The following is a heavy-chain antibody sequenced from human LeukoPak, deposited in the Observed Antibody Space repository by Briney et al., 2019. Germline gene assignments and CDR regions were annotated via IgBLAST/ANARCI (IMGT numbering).Heavy chain of an antibody. CDR2: TNHSGST. J-gene: IGHJ6*02. CDR1: GGSFSGYY. CDR3: ARGYSARYGMDV. Sequence: SETLSLTCAVYGGSFSGYYWSWIRQPPGKGLEWIGETNHSGSTNYNPSLKSRVTISVDTSKNQFSLKQSSVTAADTAVYYCARGYSARYGMDVWGQGTTVTVSS. D-gene: IGHD2-21*01. V-gene: IGHV4-34*01.